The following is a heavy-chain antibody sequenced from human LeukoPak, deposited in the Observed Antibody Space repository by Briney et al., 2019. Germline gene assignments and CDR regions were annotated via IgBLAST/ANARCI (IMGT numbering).Heavy chain of an antibody. V-gene: IGHV3-23*01. CDR3: AKGPLTEVAGTTWDF. J-gene: IGHJ4*02. CDR1: GLTFRNYA. Sequence: GGSLRLSCAVTGLTFRNYAMSWVRQAPGKGPEWVSDISGSGGVTHYADSMKGRFSTSRDNSENTLYLQMSSLRAGDTAVYYCAKGPLTEVAGTTWDFWGQGTLVTVSS. D-gene: IGHD6-19*01. CDR2: ISGSGGVT.